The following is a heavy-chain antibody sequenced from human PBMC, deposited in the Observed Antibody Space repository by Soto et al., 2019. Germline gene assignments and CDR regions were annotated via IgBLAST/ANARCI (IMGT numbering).Heavy chain of an antibody. CDR2: ISSNGVGT. V-gene: IGHV3-64*01. CDR3: ARAPEQYRGGIYYMDV. J-gene: IGHJ6*03. Sequence: GSPRLSCAASGFTLSGYAMDWVRQAPGKGLEYVSGISSNGVGTYYANSVQGRFTISRDNSKNTVYLQMGSLRPEDMAVYYCARAPEQYRGGIYYMDVWGKGTTVTVSS. CDR1: GFTLSGYA. D-gene: IGHD2-2*01.